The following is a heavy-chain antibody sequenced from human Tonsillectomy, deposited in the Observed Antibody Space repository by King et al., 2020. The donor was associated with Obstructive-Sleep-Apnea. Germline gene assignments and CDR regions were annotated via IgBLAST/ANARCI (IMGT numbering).Heavy chain of an antibody. V-gene: IGHV4-39*07. J-gene: IGHJ4*02. CDR3: ARVVYCTDTSCYRFVDY. Sequence: QLQESGPGLVKASETLSLTCTVSGDSISSISYYWGWIRQPPGKGLEWIGIGSMYYSGSTYYNPSLKSRVTISEDTSKNQFSLKLGSVTAADTAAYYCARVVYCTDTSCYRFVDYWGQGTLVTVSS. CDR1: GDSISSISYY. CDR2: MYYSGST. D-gene: IGHD2-2*01.